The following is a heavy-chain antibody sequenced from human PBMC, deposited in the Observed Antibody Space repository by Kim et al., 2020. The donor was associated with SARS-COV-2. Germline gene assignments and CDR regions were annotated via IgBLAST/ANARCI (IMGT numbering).Heavy chain of an antibody. CDR2: ISGSGDSA. Sequence: GGSLRLSCAASEFTFSSYAMSWVRQAPGKGLEWVSTISGSGDSAYYADSVKGRFTISRDNSKNTLYLQVNSLRAEDTAVYYCAKDQVEDYDYVWGSHYNWFDPWGQGTLVTVSS. D-gene: IGHD3-16*01. CDR1: EFTFSSYA. V-gene: IGHV3-23*01. CDR3: AKDQVEDYDYVWGSHYNWFDP. J-gene: IGHJ5*02.